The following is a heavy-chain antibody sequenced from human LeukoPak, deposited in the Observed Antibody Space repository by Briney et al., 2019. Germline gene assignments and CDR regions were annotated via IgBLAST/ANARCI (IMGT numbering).Heavy chain of an antibody. D-gene: IGHD3-22*01. CDR3: ASWSYYDSSGYRRDAFDI. CDR1: GGSISSSGYY. V-gene: IGHV4-39*01. Sequence: SETLSLTCTVSGGSISSSGYYWGWIRQPPGKGLEWIGSIYYSGSTYYNPSLKSRVTISVDSSKNQFSLKLSSVTAADTAVYYCASWSYYDSSGYRRDAFDIWGQGTMVTVSS. CDR2: IYYSGST. J-gene: IGHJ3*02.